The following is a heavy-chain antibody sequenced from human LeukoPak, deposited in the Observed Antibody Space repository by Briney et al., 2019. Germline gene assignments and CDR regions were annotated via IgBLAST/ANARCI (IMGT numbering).Heavy chain of an antibody. D-gene: IGHD3-22*01. CDR2: IIPIFGTA. Sequence: ASVTVSCKASGGTFSSYAISWVRQAPGQGLEWMGGIIPIFGTANYAQKFQGRVTITADESTSTAYMELSSLRSEDTAVYYCASSLGSSGYFHFDYWGQGTLVTVSS. CDR3: ASSLGSSGYFHFDY. V-gene: IGHV1-69*13. CDR1: GGTFSSYA. J-gene: IGHJ4*02.